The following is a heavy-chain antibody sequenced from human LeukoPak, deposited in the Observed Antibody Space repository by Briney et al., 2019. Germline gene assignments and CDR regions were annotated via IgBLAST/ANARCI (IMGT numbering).Heavy chain of an antibody. CDR2: ISTSSDYI. D-gene: IGHD5-24*01. J-gene: IGHJ4*02. CDR1: GFTFNDYG. Sequence: GGSLRLSCAASGFTFNDYGMSWVRQAPGKGLEWVSSISTSSDYIYYADSVKGRFTISRDNAKNSLYLQMNSLRAEDTAVYYCARGFAMATIWGNYFDYWGQGTLVTVSS. V-gene: IGHV3-21*01. CDR3: ARGFAMATIWGNYFDY.